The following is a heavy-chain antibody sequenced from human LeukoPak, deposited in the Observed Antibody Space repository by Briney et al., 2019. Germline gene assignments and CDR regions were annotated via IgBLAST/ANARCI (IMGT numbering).Heavy chain of an antibody. CDR2: ISAYNGNT. J-gene: IGHJ4*02. CDR1: GYTFTSYG. V-gene: IGHV1-18*01. CDR3: ASANGYYYGSGDKYYFDY. D-gene: IGHD3-10*01. Sequence: ASVKVSCKASGYTFTSYGISWVRQAPGQGLEWMGWISAYNGNTNYAQKLQGRVTMTTDTSTSTAYMELRSLRSDDTAVYYCASANGYYYGSGDKYYFDYWGQGTLVTVSS.